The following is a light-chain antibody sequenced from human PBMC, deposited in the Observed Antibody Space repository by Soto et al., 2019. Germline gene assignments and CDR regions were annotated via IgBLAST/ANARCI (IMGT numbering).Light chain of an antibody. CDR1: QSVLYSSNNKNY. V-gene: IGKV4-1*01. CDR3: QQYYTTPVT. J-gene: IGKJ1*01. CDR2: WAS. Sequence: DIVMTQSPDSLAVSLGERATINCKSSQSVLYSSNNKNYLAWYQHKPGQPPKLLIYWASTRESGVPDRFSGSGSGTDFTLTISSLQAEDVAVYYCQQYYTTPVTFSQGTKVVIK.